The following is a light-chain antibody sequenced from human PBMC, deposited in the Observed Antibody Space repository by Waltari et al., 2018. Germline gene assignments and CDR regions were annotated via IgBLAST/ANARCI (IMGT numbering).Light chain of an antibody. J-gene: IGLJ2*01. CDR3: TSYAGSNGLV. V-gene: IGLV2-8*01. CDR1: SRDVGGFNS. CDR2: EVT. Sequence: QSALTQPPSASGSPGQSVTISCTGTSRDVGGFNSASGYHLHPYKAPKLVIYEVTNRPSGVPDRFSGSKSGNTASLTVSGLQAEDEADYYCTSYAGSNGLVFGGGTKVTVL.